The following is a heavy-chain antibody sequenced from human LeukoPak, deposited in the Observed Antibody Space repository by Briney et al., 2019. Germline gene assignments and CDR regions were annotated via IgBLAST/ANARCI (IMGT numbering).Heavy chain of an antibody. J-gene: IGHJ5*02. Sequence: GASVKVSCKASGYTFTDYYMHWVRQAPGQGLEWMGWINLNSGGTNFAQKFQGRVTMTRDTSISTAYMELSRLRSDDTAVYYCARGGGNSGLDPWGQGTLVTVSS. CDR1: GYTFTDYY. V-gene: IGHV1-2*02. CDR2: INLNSGGT. D-gene: IGHD4-23*01. CDR3: ARGGGNSGLDP.